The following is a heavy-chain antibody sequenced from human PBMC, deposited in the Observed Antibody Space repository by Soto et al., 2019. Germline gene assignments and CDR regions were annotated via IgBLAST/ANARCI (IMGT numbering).Heavy chain of an antibody. D-gene: IGHD2-2*01. J-gene: IGHJ4*02. CDR2: IYYTGDT. CDR1: GASITSYY. Sequence: SETLSLTCTVSGASITSYYWSWIRQPPGQGPESLGYIYYTGDTNSNPSLKGRLTISIDTSKNQFSLKLSSVTAADTAIYYCARYARVPDYWGQGTLVTVSS. V-gene: IGHV4-59*01. CDR3: ARYARVPDY.